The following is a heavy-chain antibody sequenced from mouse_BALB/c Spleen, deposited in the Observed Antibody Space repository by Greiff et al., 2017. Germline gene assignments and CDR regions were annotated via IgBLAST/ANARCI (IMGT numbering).Heavy chain of an antibody. Sequence: VKLMESGPGLVQPSQSLSITCTVSGFSLTSYGVHWVRQSPGKGLEWLGVIWSGGSTDYNAAFISRLSISKDNSKSQVFFKMNSLQANDTAIYYCARGISFITTATFAYWGQGTLVTVSA. V-gene: IGHV2-2*02. D-gene: IGHD1-2*01. CDR1: GFSLTSYG. CDR2: IWSGGST. CDR3: ARGISFITTATFAY. J-gene: IGHJ3*01.